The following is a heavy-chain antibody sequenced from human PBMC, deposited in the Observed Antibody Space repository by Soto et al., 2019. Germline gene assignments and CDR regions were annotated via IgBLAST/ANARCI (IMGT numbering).Heavy chain of an antibody. D-gene: IGHD4-17*01. CDR3: ARTTAVPNTLRSRYFFDY. CDR2: VYYSGTT. V-gene: IGHV4-61*01. J-gene: IGHJ4*01. CDR1: GGSVSDKTYY. Sequence: PSETLSLTCSVSGGSVSDKTYYWSWIRQPPGKRLEWIGYVYYSGTTNYNPSPKSRVTISVDLSKNRFSLRLISVTTADTALYYCARTTAVPNTLRSRYFFDYWGQGTLVTVSS.